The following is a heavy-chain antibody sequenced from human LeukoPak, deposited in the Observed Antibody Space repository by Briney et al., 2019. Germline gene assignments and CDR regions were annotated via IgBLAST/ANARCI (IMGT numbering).Heavy chain of an antibody. CDR2: IYYSGST. CDR3: ARHAYYDSSGYFDY. D-gene: IGHD3-22*01. CDR1: GGSITDNY. Sequence: TSETLSLTCTVSGGSITDNYWSWIRQPPGKGLEWIGSIYYSGSTYYNPSLKSRVTISVDTSKNQFSLKLSSVTAADTAVYYCARHAYYDSSGYFDYWGQGTLVTVSS. J-gene: IGHJ4*02. V-gene: IGHV4-39*01.